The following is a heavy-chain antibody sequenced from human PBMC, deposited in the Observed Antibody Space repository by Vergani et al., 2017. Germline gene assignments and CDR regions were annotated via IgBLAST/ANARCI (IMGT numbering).Heavy chain of an antibody. Sequence: QVQLVQSGAEVKKPGASVKVSCKASGYTFTSYYMHWVRQAPGQGLEWMGIINPSGGSTSYAQKFQGRVTMTRDTSTSTVYMELSSLRSEDAAVYYCARDEQVGRLRAVFDYWGQGTLVTVSS. CDR3: ARDEQVGRLRAVFDY. CDR1: GYTFTSYY. CDR2: INPSGGST. J-gene: IGHJ4*02. V-gene: IGHV1-46*03. D-gene: IGHD5-12*01.